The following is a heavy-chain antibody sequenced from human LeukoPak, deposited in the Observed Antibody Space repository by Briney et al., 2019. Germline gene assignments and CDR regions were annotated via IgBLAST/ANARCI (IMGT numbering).Heavy chain of an antibody. Sequence: PGGSLRLSCVASGFTFSNYAMSWVRQAPGKGLEWVSAISASGGSAFYADSVKGRFTFSRDNSKNTLYLQLNSLRAEDTAIYYCAKENARIRIFGVVTRHFQHWGQGTLVTVSS. V-gene: IGHV3-23*01. CDR3: AKENARIRIFGVVTRHFQH. CDR2: ISASGGSA. J-gene: IGHJ1*01. CDR1: GFTFSNYA. D-gene: IGHD3-3*01.